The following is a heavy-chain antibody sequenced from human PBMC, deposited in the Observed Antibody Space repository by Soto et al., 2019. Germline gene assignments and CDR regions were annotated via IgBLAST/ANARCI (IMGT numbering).Heavy chain of an antibody. Sequence: PSETLSLTCAVSGVSISSGGFSWSWIRQPPGKGLECIGYMFPSGSTNYNPSLKSRVTISVDKSKNQFSLKLSSVTAADTAVYYCAWWIQLQQYYYYGMDVWGQGTTVTVSS. CDR2: MFPSGST. D-gene: IGHD5-18*01. CDR1: GVSISSGGFS. V-gene: IGHV4-30-2*01. CDR3: AWWIQLQQYYYYGMDV. J-gene: IGHJ6*02.